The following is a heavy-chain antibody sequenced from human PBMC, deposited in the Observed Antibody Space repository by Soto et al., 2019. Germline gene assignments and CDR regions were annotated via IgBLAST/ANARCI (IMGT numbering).Heavy chain of an antibody. V-gene: IGHV3-7*01. CDR2: IKQDGGEK. CDR1: GFTFSSFW. D-gene: IGHD3-10*02. J-gene: IGHJ6*02. CDR3: ARIPVYVRAYYYFGMDV. Sequence: GGSLRLSCAAAGFTFSSFWLSWVRQAPGKGLEWVANIKQDGGEKYYLDSVKGRFTISRDNAKNSLYLQMNSLRVEDTAVYYCARIPVYVRAYYYFGMDVWGQGTTVTVSS.